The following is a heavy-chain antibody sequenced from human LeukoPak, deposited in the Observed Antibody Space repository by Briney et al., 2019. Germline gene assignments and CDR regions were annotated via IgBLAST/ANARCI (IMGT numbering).Heavy chain of an antibody. V-gene: IGHV3-53*01. Sequence: PGGSLRLSCAASGFTVISNDMTWVRQAPGKGLEWVSVLYSDGNTKYADSVQGRFTISRDNSKNTLYLEMNSLSPDDTAVYYCARGREPLAANTLAYWGQGTLVTVSS. CDR2: LYSDGNT. J-gene: IGHJ4*02. CDR3: ARGREPLAANTLAY. CDR1: GFTVISND. D-gene: IGHD3-16*01.